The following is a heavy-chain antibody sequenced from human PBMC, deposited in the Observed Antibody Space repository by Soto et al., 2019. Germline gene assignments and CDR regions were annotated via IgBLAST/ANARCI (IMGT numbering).Heavy chain of an antibody. Sequence: GGSLRLSCAASGFTFDDYAMHWVRQAPGKGLEWVSGISWNSGSIGYADSVKGRFTISRDNAKNSLYLQMNSLRAEDTALYYCAKDGAGTTTYYYYYYMDVWGKGTTVTV. J-gene: IGHJ6*03. CDR2: ISWNSGSI. CDR1: GFTFDDYA. D-gene: IGHD1-1*01. CDR3: AKDGAGTTTYYYYYYMDV. V-gene: IGHV3-9*01.